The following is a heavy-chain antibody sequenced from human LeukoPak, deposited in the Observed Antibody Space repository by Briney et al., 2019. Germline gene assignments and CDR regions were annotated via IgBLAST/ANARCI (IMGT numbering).Heavy chain of an antibody. CDR1: GYSISSGYY. D-gene: IGHD2-2*01. CDR2: IYHSGST. CDR3: ARSLVVVPAAIDWFDP. Sequence: SETLSLTCAVSGYSISSGYYWGWIRQPPGKGLEWIGSIYHSGSTYYNPSLKSRVTISVDTSKNQFSLKLSSVTAADTAVYYCARSLVVVPAAIDWFDPWGQGTLSPSPQ. V-gene: IGHV4-38-2*01. J-gene: IGHJ5*02.